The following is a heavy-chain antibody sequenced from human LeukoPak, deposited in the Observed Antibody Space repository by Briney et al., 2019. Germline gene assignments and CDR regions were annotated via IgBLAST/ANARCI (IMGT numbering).Heavy chain of an antibody. CDR2: VNSDGSTT. CDR3: ARGYYSSSRFDS. Sequence: GGSLRLSCAASGFPFSNYWMHWVRQAPGKGLVWVSRVNSDGSTTNYADSVKGRFTISRDNAENTLYMRKNSLRPEDTAVYYCARGYYSSSRFDSWGQGTLVTVSS. V-gene: IGHV3-74*01. D-gene: IGHD6-13*01. CDR1: GFPFSNYW. J-gene: IGHJ4*02.